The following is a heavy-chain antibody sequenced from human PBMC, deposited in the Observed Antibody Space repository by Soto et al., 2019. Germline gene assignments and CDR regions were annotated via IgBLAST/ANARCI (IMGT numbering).Heavy chain of an antibody. CDR1: GGSISSSSYY. CDR2: IYYSGST. J-gene: IGHJ4*02. V-gene: IGHV4-39*01. CDR3: ARIGFRFSNYFDY. Sequence: SETLSLTCTVSGGSISSSSYYWCWIRHPPGKGLEWIGSIYYSGSTYYNPSLKSRVTISVDTSKNQFSLKLSSVTAADTAVYYCARIGFRFSNYFDYWGQGTLVTVSS.